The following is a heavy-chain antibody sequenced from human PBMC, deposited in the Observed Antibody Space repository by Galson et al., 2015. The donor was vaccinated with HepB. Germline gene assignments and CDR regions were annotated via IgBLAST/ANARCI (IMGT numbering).Heavy chain of an antibody. CDR1: TFIFSTYS. CDR3: VFLRGNDLKPLDY. D-gene: IGHD4-23*01. V-gene: IGHV3-48*04. CDR2: ISSSSTTI. J-gene: IGHJ4*02. Sequence: SLRLSCAASTFIFSTYSMNWVRQAPGRGLEWVSYISSSSTTIYYADSVKGRFTISRDNAKNSLYLQMNSLRAEDTAAYYCVFLRGNDLKPLDYWGQRTLVTVSS.